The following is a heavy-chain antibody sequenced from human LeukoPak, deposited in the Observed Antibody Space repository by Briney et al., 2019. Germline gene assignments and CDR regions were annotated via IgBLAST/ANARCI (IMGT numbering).Heavy chain of an antibody. CDR3: ARTVFPDAFDI. J-gene: IGHJ3*02. Sequence: ASETLSLTCTVSGGSISSYYWSWIRQPPGKGLEWIGYIYYSGSTNYNPSLKSRVTISVDTSKNQFSLKLSSVTAADTAVYYCARTVFPDAFDIWGQGTMVTVSS. CDR1: GGSISSYY. V-gene: IGHV4-59*08. D-gene: IGHD4-17*01. CDR2: IYYSGST.